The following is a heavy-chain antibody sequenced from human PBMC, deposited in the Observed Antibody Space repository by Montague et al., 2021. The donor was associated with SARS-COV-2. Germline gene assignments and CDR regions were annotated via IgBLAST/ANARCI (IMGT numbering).Heavy chain of an antibody. CDR2: IYDSAIT. V-gene: IGHV4-39*01. CDR3: ARQHLTTMILVVITQPRRYFDH. Sequence: SETLSLTCTVSGGSISSSSCCWSWLRQPPGMGLVWFGCIYDSAITNSYLSLKIRVSISVARSENQFSLKLSSVTAAVTAVYSCARQHLTTMILVVITQPRRYFDHWGRGTLVTVSS. J-gene: IGHJ2*01. D-gene: IGHD3-22*01. CDR1: GGSISSSSCC.